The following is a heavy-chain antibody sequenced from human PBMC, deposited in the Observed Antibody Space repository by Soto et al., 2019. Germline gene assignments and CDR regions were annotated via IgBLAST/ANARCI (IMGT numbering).Heavy chain of an antibody. CDR2: IYYSGST. D-gene: IGHD4-17*01. J-gene: IGHJ4*02. CDR1: GGSISSSSYY. V-gene: IGHV4-39*02. Sequence: SETLSLTCTVSGGSISSSSYYWGWIRQPPGKGLEWIGSIYYSGSTYYNPSLKSRVTISVDTSKNQFSLKLSSVTAADTAVYYCAREGRVTTVIYYFDYWGQGTLVTVSS. CDR3: AREGRVTTVIYYFDY.